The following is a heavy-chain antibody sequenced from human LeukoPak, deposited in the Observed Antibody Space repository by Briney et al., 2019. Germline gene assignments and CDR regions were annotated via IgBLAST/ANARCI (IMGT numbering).Heavy chain of an antibody. V-gene: IGHV3-21*01. CDR2: ISSSSSYI. CDR1: GFTFSSYS. Sequence: GGSLRLSCAASGFTFSSYSMNWVRQAPGKGLEWVSSISSSSSYIYYADSVKGRVTISRDNAKNSLYLQMNSLRAEDTAVYYCARDSPYGDFFDYWGQGTLVTVSS. CDR3: ARDSPYGDFFDY. J-gene: IGHJ4*02. D-gene: IGHD4-17*01.